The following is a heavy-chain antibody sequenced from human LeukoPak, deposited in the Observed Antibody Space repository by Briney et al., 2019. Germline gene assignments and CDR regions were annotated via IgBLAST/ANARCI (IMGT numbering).Heavy chain of an antibody. V-gene: IGHV4-38-2*02. D-gene: IGHD3-3*01. CDR1: GYSISSGYY. CDR2: IYHSGST. Sequence: SETLSLTCTVSGYSISSGYYWGWIRQPPGKGLEWIGSIYHSGSTYYNPSLKSRATISVDTSKNQFSPKLSSVTAADTAVYYCARVRYDFWSEDYWGQGTLVTVSS. CDR3: ARVRYDFWSEDY. J-gene: IGHJ4*02.